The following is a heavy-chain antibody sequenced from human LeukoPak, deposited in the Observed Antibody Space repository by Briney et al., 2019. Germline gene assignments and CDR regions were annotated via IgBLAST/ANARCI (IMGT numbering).Heavy chain of an antibody. CDR3: AALPYNYDSSGDFTGRY. V-gene: IGHV1-58*02. Sequence: SVKVSCKASGFTFTSSAMQWVRQARGQRLEWIGWIVVGSGFTNYAQKFQERVTITRDMSTSTAYMELSSLRSEDTAVYYCAALPYNYDSSGDFTGRYWGQGTLVTVSS. CDR2: IVVGSGFT. J-gene: IGHJ4*02. D-gene: IGHD3-22*01. CDR1: GFTFTSSA.